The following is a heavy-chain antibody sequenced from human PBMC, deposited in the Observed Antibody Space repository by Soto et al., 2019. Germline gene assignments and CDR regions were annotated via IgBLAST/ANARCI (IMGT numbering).Heavy chain of an antibody. CDR1: GESFSGYY. J-gene: IGHJ4*02. V-gene: IGHV4-34*01. CDR3: ELVVAGPDY. Sequence: QVQLQQWGAGLLKPSETLSLTCAVYGESFSGYYWSWIRQPPGKGLEWIGEINHSGSTNYNPSLKSRVTISVDTSKNQFSLKLSSVTAADTAVYYCELVVAGPDYWGQGTLVTVSS. D-gene: IGHD2-15*01. CDR2: INHSGST.